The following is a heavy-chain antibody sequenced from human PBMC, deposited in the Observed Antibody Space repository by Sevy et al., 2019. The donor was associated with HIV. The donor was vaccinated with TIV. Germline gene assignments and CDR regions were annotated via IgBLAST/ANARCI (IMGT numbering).Heavy chain of an antibody. CDR3: ARERGSGSYYFWFDP. D-gene: IGHD3-10*01. V-gene: IGHV3-7*01. CDR2: IKQDGSEK. CDR1: GFTFSSYW. Sequence: GESLKISCAASGFTFSSYWMSWVRQAPGKGLEWVANIKQDGSEKYYVDSVKGRFTISRDNAKNSLYLQMNSLRAEDTAVYYCARERGSGSYYFWFDPWGQGTLVTVSS. J-gene: IGHJ5*02.